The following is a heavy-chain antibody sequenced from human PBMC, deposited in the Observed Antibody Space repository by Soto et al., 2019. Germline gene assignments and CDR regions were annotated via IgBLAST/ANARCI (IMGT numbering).Heavy chain of an antibody. CDR1: GFTFSSYS. J-gene: IGHJ5*02. CDR2: ISSSSSYI. CDR3: ASSKAAAGSDWFDP. Sequence: PGGSLRLSCAASGFTFSSYSMNWVRQAPGKGLEWVSSISSSSSYIYYADSVKGRFTISRDNAKNSLYLQMNSLRAEDTAVYYCASSKAAAGSDWFDPWGQGTLVTVSS. V-gene: IGHV3-21*01. D-gene: IGHD6-13*01.